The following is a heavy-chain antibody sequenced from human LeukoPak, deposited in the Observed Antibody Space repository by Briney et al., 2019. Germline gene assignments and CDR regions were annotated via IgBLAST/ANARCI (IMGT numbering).Heavy chain of an antibody. CDR2: IYPDDSDT. V-gene: IGHV5-51*01. J-gene: IGHJ3*01. Sequence: GESLKISFKGSGYKFNAYWIAWVRQMPGKGLEWMGIIYPDDSDTRYSPSFQGQVTISADKSVSIAYLQWSSLKASDTAMYYCARPNITSYYDSRGYDALDVWGQGTMVIVSS. CDR1: GYKFNAYW. D-gene: IGHD3-22*01. CDR3: ARPNITSYYDSRGYDALDV.